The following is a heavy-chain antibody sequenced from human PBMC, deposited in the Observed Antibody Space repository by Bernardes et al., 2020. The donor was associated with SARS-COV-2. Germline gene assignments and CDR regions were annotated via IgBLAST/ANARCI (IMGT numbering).Heavy chain of an antibody. CDR1: GYTFTTNY. J-gene: IGHJ6*02. CDR3: ARRQTNCTGGRCYSGGMDV. Sequence: ASVKVSCKASGYTFTTNYIQWVRLAPGQGLEWMGIISPSDGGTTYAQKFQDRVTMMRDTSTSTVYMDLSSLTSEDTAIYYCARRQTNCTGGRCYSGGMDVWGQGTTVTVSS. V-gene: IGHV1-46*01. D-gene: IGHD2-15*01. CDR2: ISPSDGGT.